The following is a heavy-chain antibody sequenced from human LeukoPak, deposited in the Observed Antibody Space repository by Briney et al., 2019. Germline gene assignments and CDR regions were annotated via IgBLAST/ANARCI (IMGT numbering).Heavy chain of an antibody. V-gene: IGHV1-69*04. CDR2: IIPILGIA. J-gene: IGHJ4*02. Sequence: SVKVSCGASGGTFSSYAISWVRQAPGQGLEWMGRIIPILGIANYAQKFQGRVTITADKSTSTAYMELSSLRSEDTAVYYCAWGTTGTGYFDYWGQGTLVTVSS. D-gene: IGHD1-1*01. CDR1: GGTFSSYA. CDR3: AWGTTGTGYFDY.